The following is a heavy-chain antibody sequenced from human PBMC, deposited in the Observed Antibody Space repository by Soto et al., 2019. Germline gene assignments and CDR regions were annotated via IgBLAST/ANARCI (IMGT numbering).Heavy chain of an antibody. D-gene: IGHD6-13*01. CDR3: ARNGGSTWFYFDS. Sequence: SETLSLTCAVNGGSFTNYYGCRIRQSPGKGLEWIGEVSHTGHTNYNPSLKSRVTMSIDTSKNQFFLKLNSVTAADIGMYYCARNGGSTWFYFDSWGQGTVVTVSS. CDR1: GGSFTNYY. CDR2: VSHTGHT. V-gene: IGHV4-34*01. J-gene: IGHJ4*02.